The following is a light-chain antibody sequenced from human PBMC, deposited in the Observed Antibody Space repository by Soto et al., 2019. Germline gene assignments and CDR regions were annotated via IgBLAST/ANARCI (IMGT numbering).Light chain of an antibody. J-gene: IGKJ4*01. CDR2: GAS. CDR3: QQSTNWLPT. CDR1: QSVSSSY. V-gene: IGKV3-15*01. Sequence: VERQSPGALSLSAGERATLSGRASQSVSSSYLAWYQQKPGQAPRLLIYGASSRATGIPARFSGSGSGTEFTLSIISLQSEDFAAYFCQQSTNWLPTFAGGTKVDIK.